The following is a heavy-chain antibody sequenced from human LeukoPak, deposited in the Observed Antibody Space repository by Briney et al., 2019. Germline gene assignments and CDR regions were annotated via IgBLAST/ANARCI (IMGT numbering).Heavy chain of an antibody. Sequence: PGGSLRLSCAASGFTFNTYWTTWVRQAPGQGLEWVADIKEDGSEKYYVDSVKGRFTISRDNAKNSLFLQMNSLRAEDTAVYYCAKVPGWWLLDYWGQGTLVTVSS. D-gene: IGHD2-15*01. J-gene: IGHJ4*02. V-gene: IGHV3-7*03. CDR1: GFTFNTYW. CDR2: IKEDGSEK. CDR3: AKVPGWWLLDY.